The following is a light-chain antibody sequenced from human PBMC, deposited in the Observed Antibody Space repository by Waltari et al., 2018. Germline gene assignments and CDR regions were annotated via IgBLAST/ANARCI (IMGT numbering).Light chain of an antibody. J-gene: IGLJ2*01. CDR1: TGAVTSGHY. V-gene: IGLV7-46*01. CDR2: NTS. Sequence: QAVVTQEPSLTVSPGGTVTLTCGSSTGAVTSGHYPYWFQQKPGQAPRTLILNTSNKNTWTPARFSGSLLGGKAALTLSGAQPEDEAEYYCLLSYSGARVFGGGTKLTVL. CDR3: LLSYSGARV.